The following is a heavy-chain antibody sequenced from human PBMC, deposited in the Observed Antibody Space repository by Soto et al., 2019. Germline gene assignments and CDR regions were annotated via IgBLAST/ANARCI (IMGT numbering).Heavy chain of an antibody. CDR2: IYYSGST. CDR3: ARFGCSGGSCFSYYFDY. V-gene: IGHV4-59*01. CDR1: GGSISSYY. Sequence: QVQLQESGPGLVKPSETLSLTCTVSGGSISSYYWSWIRQPPGKGLEWIGYIYYSGSTNYNPSLKSRVTISVDTSKNQFSLKLSSVTAADTAVYYCARFGCSGGSCFSYYFDYWGQGTLVTVSS. J-gene: IGHJ4*02. D-gene: IGHD2-15*01.